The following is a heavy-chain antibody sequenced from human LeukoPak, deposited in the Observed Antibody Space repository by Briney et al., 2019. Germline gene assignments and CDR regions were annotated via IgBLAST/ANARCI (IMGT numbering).Heavy chain of an antibody. Sequence: ASVKVSCKASGYTFTGYYMHWVRQAPGQGLEWMGWINPNSGGTNYAQKFQGRVTMTRDTSISTAYMELSRLRSDDTAVYYCARVFGSGGREGNWFDPWGQGTLVTVSS. D-gene: IGHD2-15*01. CDR3: ARVFGSGGREGNWFDP. CDR2: INPNSGGT. CDR1: GYTFTGYY. J-gene: IGHJ5*02. V-gene: IGHV1-2*02.